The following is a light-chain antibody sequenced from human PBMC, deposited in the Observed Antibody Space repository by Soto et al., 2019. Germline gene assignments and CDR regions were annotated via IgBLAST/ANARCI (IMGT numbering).Light chain of an antibody. CDR3: QQYNSYPYP. CDR2: KAS. CDR1: QSISSW. V-gene: IGKV1-5*03. Sequence: DIQMTQSPSTLSASVGDRVTITCRASQSISSWLAWYQQKPGKAPKLLIYKASSLESGVPSRFSGRGSGTEFTLTISSLQPDEFANYYGQQYNSYPYPVSEGTKLEIK. J-gene: IGKJ2*01.